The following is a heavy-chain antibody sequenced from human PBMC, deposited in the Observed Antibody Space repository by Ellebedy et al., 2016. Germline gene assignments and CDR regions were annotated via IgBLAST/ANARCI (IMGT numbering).Heavy chain of an antibody. V-gene: IGHV4-38-2*02. J-gene: IGHJ4*02. CDR2: IYHSGST. Sequence: SETLSLXXTVSGYSISSGYYWGWIRQPPGKGLEWIGSIYHSGSTYYNPSLKSRVTISVDTSKNQFSLKLSSVTAADTAVYYCARECDSSGYYYGFGGYWGQGTLVTVSS. CDR1: GYSISSGYY. D-gene: IGHD3-22*01. CDR3: ARECDSSGYYYGFGGY.